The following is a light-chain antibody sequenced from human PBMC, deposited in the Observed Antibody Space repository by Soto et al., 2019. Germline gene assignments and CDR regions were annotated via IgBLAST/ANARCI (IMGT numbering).Light chain of an antibody. J-gene: IGLJ2*01. V-gene: IGLV2-14*01. CDR3: SSYTSSSTVV. CDR1: SSDVGGYNY. CDR2: EVS. Sequence: QSALTQPASVSGSPGQSITISSTGTSSDVGGYNYVSWYQQHPGKAPKLMIYEVSNRPSGVSNRFSGSKSGNTASLTISGLQAEDEADYYCSSYTSSSTVVFGGGTTVTVL.